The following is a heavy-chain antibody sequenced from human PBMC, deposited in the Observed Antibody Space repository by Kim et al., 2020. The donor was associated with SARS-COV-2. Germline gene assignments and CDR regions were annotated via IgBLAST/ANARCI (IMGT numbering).Heavy chain of an antibody. D-gene: IGHD4-17*01. CDR3: AKATTVVTDSRCYFDY. Sequence: GGSLRLSCAASGFTFSSYAMHWVRQAPGKGLEWVAVIWYDGSNKYYADSVKGRFTISRDNSKNTLYLQMNSLRAEDTAVYYCAKATTVVTDSRCYFDYWG. J-gene: IGHJ4*01. CDR2: IWYDGSNK. V-gene: IGHV3-33*06. CDR1: GFTFSSYA.